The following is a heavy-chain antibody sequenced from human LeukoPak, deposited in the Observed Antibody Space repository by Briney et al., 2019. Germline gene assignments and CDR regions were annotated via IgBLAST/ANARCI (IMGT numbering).Heavy chain of an antibody. CDR2: ISAYNGNT. Sequence: ASVKVSCKASGYTFTSYGISWVRQAPGQGLEWMGWISAYNGNTNYAQKLQGRVTMTTDTSTSTAYMELRSLRSDDTAVYYCARVRYSTSCYDGNWFDPWGQGTLVTVSS. V-gene: IGHV1-18*04. CDR3: ARVRYSTSCYDGNWFDP. D-gene: IGHD2-2*01. CDR1: GYTFTSYG. J-gene: IGHJ5*02.